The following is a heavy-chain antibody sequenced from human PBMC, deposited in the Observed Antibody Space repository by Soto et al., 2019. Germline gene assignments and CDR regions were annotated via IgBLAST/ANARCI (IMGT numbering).Heavy chain of an antibody. V-gene: IGHV4-30-2*06. CDR3: GRGGCYASFDN. J-gene: IGHJ4*02. CDR2: ISHLENT. Sequence: PQPCTVAWASSGYRGCPRIRIRQSPGKGLEWIGYISHLENTYFHPSFKSRLTMSIDRTRNQFSLKLSSVTAAYMVVYDGGRGGCYASFDNWGQGALVTVSS. D-gene: IGHD2-21*01. CDR1: WASSGYRGCP.